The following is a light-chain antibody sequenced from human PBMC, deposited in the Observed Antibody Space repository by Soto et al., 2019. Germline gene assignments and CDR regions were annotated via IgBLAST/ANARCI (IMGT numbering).Light chain of an antibody. Sequence: DIQMTQSPSTLSASVGDRVTITCRASQSISIWLAWYQQKPGKAPKLLIYDASSLESGVPSRFSGSGSGTEFILTITSLLPDDFATYFCQQYSSYSLPTFGGGTRLEIK. V-gene: IGKV1-5*01. CDR2: DAS. CDR1: QSISIW. J-gene: IGKJ5*01. CDR3: QQYSSYSLPT.